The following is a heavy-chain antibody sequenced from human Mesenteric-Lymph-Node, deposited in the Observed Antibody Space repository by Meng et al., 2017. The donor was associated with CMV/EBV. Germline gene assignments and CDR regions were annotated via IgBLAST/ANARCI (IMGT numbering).Heavy chain of an antibody. V-gene: IGHV3-49*04. CDR1: GFTFGDYA. D-gene: IGHD3-22*01. CDR3: TRDGLYYYDSSGYYYDFNY. J-gene: IGHJ4*02. Sequence: GGSLRLSCTASGFTFGDYAMSWVRQAPGKGLEWVGFIRSKAYGGTTEYAASVKGRFTISRDDSKSIAYLQMNSLKTEDTAVYYCTRDGLYYYDSSGYYYDFNYWGQGTLVTVSS. CDR2: IRSKAYGGTT.